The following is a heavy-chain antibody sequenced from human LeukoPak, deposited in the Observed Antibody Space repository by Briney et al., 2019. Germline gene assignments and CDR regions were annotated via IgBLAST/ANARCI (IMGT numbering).Heavy chain of an antibody. J-gene: IGHJ4*02. CDR1: GFTFSSYE. CDR3: AGRGSGSYFDY. V-gene: IGHV3-23*01. D-gene: IGHD3-10*01. Sequence: PGGSLRLSCAASGFTFSSYEMNWVRQAPGKGLEWVSAISGSGGSTYYADSVKGRFTISRDNSKNTLYLQMNSLRAEDTAVYYCAGRGSGSYFDYWGQGTLVTVSS. CDR2: ISGSGGST.